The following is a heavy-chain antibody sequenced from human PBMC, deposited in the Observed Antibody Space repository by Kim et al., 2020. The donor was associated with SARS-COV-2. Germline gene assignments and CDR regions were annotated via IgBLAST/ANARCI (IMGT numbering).Heavy chain of an antibody. CDR1: GFSFSDYA. D-gene: IGHD2-8*01. Sequence: GGSLRLSCAASGFSFSDYAIHWVRQAPGKGLEWVATIPYNGTTRYYADSVKGRFTISRDNTKHTVYLQMDSLGAEDTALYYCARESDCIDGVCQGFDYWGQGTLVTVSS. CDR3: ARESDCIDGVCQGFDY. J-gene: IGHJ4*02. V-gene: IGHV3-30-3*01. CDR2: IPYNGTTR.